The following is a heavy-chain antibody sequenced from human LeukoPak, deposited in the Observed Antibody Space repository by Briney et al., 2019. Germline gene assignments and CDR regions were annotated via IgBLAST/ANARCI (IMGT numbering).Heavy chain of an antibody. CDR3: ARAGGGSGWYENAFDI. CDR1: GFAIRDYY. D-gene: IGHD6-19*01. J-gene: IGHJ3*02. CDR2: ISTPNGNI. Sequence: GGSLRLSCAASGFAIRDYYMSWVRQAPGRGPEWVSYISTPNGNIYNADSVKGRFTISSDHARNSVYLQMNTLRAEDTAVYYCARAGGGSGWYENAFDIWGQGTMVTVSS. V-gene: IGHV3-11*01.